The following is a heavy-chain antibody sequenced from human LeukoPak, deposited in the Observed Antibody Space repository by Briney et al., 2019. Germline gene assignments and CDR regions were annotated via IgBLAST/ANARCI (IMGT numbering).Heavy chain of an antibody. CDR2: IYPGDSDT. V-gene: IGHV5-51*01. D-gene: IGHD6-19*01. Sequence: GESLKISCKGSGYSFTSYWIGWVRQMPGKGLEWMGIIYPGDSDTRYSPSFQGQVTISADKSISTAYLQWSSLKASDTAMYYCARPGRSRNYSSGWYPPRYWGQGTLVTVSS. J-gene: IGHJ4*02. CDR3: ARPGRSRNYSSGWYPPRY. CDR1: GYSFTSYW.